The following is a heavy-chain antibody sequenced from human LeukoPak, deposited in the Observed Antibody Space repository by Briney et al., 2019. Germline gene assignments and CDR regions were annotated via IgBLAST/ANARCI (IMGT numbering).Heavy chain of an antibody. D-gene: IGHD6-19*01. CDR2: ISGSGRST. J-gene: IGHJ4*02. Sequence: GGSLRLSCAASGFTLSNCGMSWVRQAPGKGLEWVSGISGSGRSTYYAESVKGRFTISRDSSTNTLYLRVNSLRAEDTALYYCAKGDDGYSGGWYPDYWGQGTLVTVSS. V-gene: IGHV3-23*01. CDR1: GFTLSNCG. CDR3: AKGDDGYSGGWYPDY.